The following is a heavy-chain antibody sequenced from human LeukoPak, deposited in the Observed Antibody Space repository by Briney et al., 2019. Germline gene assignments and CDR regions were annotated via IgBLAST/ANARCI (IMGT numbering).Heavy chain of an antibody. D-gene: IGHD1-26*01. CDR2: INPSGGST. CDR3: ARAVGAGYYYYYGMDV. V-gene: IGHV1-46*01. J-gene: IGHJ6*02. CDR1: GYTFTSYY. Sequence: ASVKVSCKAPGYTFTSYYMHWVRQAPGQGLEWMGIINPSGGSTSYAQKFQGRVTMTRDTSTSTVYMELSSLRSEDTAVYYCARAVGAGYYYYYGMDVWGQGTTVTVSS.